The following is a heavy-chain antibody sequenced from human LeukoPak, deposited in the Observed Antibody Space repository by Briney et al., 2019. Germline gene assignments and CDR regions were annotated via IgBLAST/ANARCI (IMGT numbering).Heavy chain of an antibody. CDR2: ISHSGSTI. J-gene: IGHJ4*02. Sequence: SGGSLRLSCTASGFTFSDYAMNWARQAPGKGLEWVSHISHSGSTIYYSDSVKGRFTISRDNAKNSLYLQMNSLRAEDTAVYYCARDWTTVVTSDYWGQGTLVTVSS. D-gene: IGHD4-23*01. V-gene: IGHV3-48*04. CDR3: ARDWTTVVTSDY. CDR1: GFTFSDYA.